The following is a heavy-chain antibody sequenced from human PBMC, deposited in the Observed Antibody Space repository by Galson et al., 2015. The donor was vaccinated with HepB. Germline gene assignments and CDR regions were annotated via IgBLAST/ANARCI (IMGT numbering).Heavy chain of an antibody. D-gene: IGHD2-15*01. Sequence: VKVCCNASGYTFTGYYMHWGRPAPGQGLEGMVRINSNSGGTNYAQTFQGRVTMTRDTSNSTAYMELSRLRSDDTAVYYCALLHGSSYSWGGGYNWFDPWGQGTLVTVSS. CDR1: GYTFTGYY. CDR3: ALLHGSSYSWGGGYNWFDP. CDR2: INSNSGGT. J-gene: IGHJ5*02. V-gene: IGHV1-2*06.